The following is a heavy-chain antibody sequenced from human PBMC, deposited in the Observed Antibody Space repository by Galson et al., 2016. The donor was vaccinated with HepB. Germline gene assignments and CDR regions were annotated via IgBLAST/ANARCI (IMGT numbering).Heavy chain of an antibody. CDR1: GGSISNNNYY. Sequence: SETLSLTCTVSGGSISNNNYYWGWIRQPPGKGLEWIGSIYYSRNTYYNLSLKSRVTISVDTSKNQFSLNLTSVTAADTAVYYCVRGGLAAAKIDYWGLGTLVTVSS. V-gene: IGHV4-39*01. D-gene: IGHD6-13*01. CDR3: VRGGLAAAKIDY. CDR2: IYYSRNT. J-gene: IGHJ4*02.